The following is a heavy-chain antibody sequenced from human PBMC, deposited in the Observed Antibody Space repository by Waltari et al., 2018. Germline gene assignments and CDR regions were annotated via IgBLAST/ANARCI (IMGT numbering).Heavy chain of an antibody. CDR2: IFTSGST. V-gene: IGHV4-61*02. J-gene: IGHJ6*02. CDR3: ARDEARYYDIMTGGGYYGLDV. CDR1: GGSISSGSVY. D-gene: IGHD3-9*01. Sequence: QVQLQESGPGLVRPSQTLSLTCTVSGGSISSGSVYWTWIRQPAGQGLEWVGHIFTSGSTKYNPSLKSRVSVSLDTSENQCSLRLSSVTAADTAVYYCARDEARYYDIMTGGGYYGLDVWGQGTTVTVSS.